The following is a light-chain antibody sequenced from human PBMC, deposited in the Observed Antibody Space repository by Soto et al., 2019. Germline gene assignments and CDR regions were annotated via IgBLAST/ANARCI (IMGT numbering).Light chain of an antibody. J-gene: IGLJ3*02. Sequence: SALTQPASVSGSPGQSITISCTGTSSDVGAYNYVSWYQQHPGKAPKLMIFEVSNRPSGVSNRFSGSKSGNTASLTISGLQAEDEADYYCTSYTSSNTLNVLLGGGTKLTVL. CDR3: TSYTSSNTLNVL. V-gene: IGLV2-14*01. CDR1: SSDVGAYNY. CDR2: EVS.